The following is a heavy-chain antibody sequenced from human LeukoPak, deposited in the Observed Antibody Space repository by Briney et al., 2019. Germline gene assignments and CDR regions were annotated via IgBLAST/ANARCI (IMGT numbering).Heavy chain of an antibody. J-gene: IGHJ5*02. CDR3: ARWAVAGSVYWFDP. V-gene: IGHV1-2*02. CDR1: GYSFTNYG. CDR2: INPNSGGT. Sequence: GASVKVSCKTSGYSFTNYGISWVRQAPGQGLEWMGWINPNSGGTNYAQKFQGRVTMTRDTSINTAYMELTRLRSDDTAVYYCARWAVAGSVYWFDPWGQGTLVTVSS. D-gene: IGHD6-19*01.